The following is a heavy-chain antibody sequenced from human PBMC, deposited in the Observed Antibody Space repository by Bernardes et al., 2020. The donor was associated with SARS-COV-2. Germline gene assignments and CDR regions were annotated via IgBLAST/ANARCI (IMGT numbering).Heavy chain of an antibody. CDR2: ISWNSGSI. CDR1: GFTFDDYA. Sequence: GGSLRLSCAASGFTFDDYAMHWVRQAPGKGLEWVSGISWNSGSIGYADSVKGRFTISRDNAKNSLYLQMNSLRAEDTALYYCAKLPDYGETPTGVGADYWGQGTLVTVSS. D-gene: IGHD4-17*01. J-gene: IGHJ4*02. CDR3: AKLPDYGETPTGVGADY. V-gene: IGHV3-9*01.